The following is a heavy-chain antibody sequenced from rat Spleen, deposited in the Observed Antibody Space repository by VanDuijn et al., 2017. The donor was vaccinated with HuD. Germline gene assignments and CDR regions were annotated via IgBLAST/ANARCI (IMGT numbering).Heavy chain of an antibody. J-gene: IGHJ2*01. CDR3: ARYTATISFDY. CDR2: IGYSGDT. Sequence: EVQLQESGPGLVKPSQSLSLTCSVTGYSITSNYWGWNRKFPGNKMEWIGYIGYSGDTGYHPSLKSRISITRDTSKNQFFLHLNSVTTEDTATYFCARYTATISFDYWGRGVMVTVSS. D-gene: IGHD1-10*01. V-gene: IGHV3-1*01. CDR1: GYSITSNY.